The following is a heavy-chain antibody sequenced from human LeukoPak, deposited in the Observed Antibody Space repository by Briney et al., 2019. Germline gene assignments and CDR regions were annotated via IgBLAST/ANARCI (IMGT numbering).Heavy chain of an antibody. Sequence: GGSLRLSCAASGFTVSNNYMNWVRQAPGKGLEWVSVIFSGGDTFYADSVQGRFTISRDDSKDTLFLQMNSLRADDTAVYYCMGDAPAGGKLDYWGQGTLVTVSS. J-gene: IGHJ4*02. CDR2: IFSGGDT. D-gene: IGHD4-23*01. CDR3: MGDAPAGGKLDY. CDR1: GFTVSNNY. V-gene: IGHV3-66*01.